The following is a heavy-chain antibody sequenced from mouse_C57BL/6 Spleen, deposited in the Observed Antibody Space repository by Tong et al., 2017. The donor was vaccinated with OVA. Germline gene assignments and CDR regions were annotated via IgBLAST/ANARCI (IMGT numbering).Heavy chain of an antibody. V-gene: IGHV5-4*01. Sequence: DVQLQESGGGLVKPGGSLKLSCAASGFTFSDYGMHWVRQTPEKRLEWVATISDGGSYTYYPDNVKGRFTISRDNAKNNLYLQMSHLKTEDTDMYYCARASTVGFDYWGQGTTLTVSS. D-gene: IGHD1-1*01. J-gene: IGHJ2*01. CDR1: GFTFSDYG. CDR2: ISDGGSYT. CDR3: ARASTVGFDY.